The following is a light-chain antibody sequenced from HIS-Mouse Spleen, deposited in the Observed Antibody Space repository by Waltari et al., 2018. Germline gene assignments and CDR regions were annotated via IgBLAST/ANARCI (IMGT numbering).Light chain of an antibody. CDR2: QDS. J-gene: IGLJ2*01. CDR1: KLGDKY. V-gene: IGLV3-1*01. Sequence: SYELTQPPSVSVSPGQTASITCSGDKLGDKYACWYQQKPGQSPVLVIYQDSKRPSVIPERFSRSNSGNTATLTIRGTQAMDEAYYYCQAWDSSTAVVFGGGTKLTVL. CDR3: QAWDSSTAVV.